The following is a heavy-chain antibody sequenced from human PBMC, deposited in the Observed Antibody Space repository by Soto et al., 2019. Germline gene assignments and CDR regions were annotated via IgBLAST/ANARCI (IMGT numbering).Heavy chain of an antibody. J-gene: IGHJ4*02. CDR2: IYRTGST. V-gene: IGHV4-4*02. D-gene: IGHD1-7*01. CDR3: AGRDPGTSVDY. Sequence: KTSETLSLTCAVSGGSFTSNNWWTWVRQPPGQGLEWIGEIYRTGSTNYNPSHKSRVTISLDKSENQFSLKVTSLTAADTAVYYCAGRDPGTSVDYWGQGTLVTVSS. CDR1: GGSFTSNNW.